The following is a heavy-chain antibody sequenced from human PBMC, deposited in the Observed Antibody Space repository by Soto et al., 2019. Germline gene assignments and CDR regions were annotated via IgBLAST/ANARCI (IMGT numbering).Heavy chain of an antibody. CDR3: ARFATLGSLSHFDY. D-gene: IGHD3-10*01. CDR2: IIPIFGTA. CDR1: GGTFSSYA. V-gene: IGHV1-69*06. J-gene: IGHJ4*02. Sequence: QVQLVQSGAEVKKPGSSVKVSCKASGGTFSSYAISWVRQAPGQGLEWMGGIIPIFGTANYAQKFQGRVTITADKSTSTAYMELSSLRSEDTAVYXXARFATLGSLSHFDYWGQGTLVTVSS.